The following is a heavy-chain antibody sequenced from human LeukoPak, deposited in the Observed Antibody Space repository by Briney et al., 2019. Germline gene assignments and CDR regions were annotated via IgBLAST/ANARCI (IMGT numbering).Heavy chain of an antibody. CDR3: ARLSGRVVCSAGSCYIDS. V-gene: IGHV5-51*01. CDR1: GYRFTSDW. Sequence: GESLKISCKGSGYRFTSDWIGWVRQMPGKGLEWMGITYPGGSDTRYSPSFQGQVTISADKSVNTAYLQWSSLKASDTAMYYCARLSGRVVCSAGSCYIDSWGQGTLVTVSS. D-gene: IGHD2-15*01. J-gene: IGHJ4*02. CDR2: TYPGGSDT.